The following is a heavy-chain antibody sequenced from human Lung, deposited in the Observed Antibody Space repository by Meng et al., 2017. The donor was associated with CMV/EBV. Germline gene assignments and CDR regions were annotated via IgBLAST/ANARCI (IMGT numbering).Heavy chain of an antibody. CDR2: ISSTGYL. CDR1: GASIISNY. J-gene: IGHJ3*02. D-gene: IGHD1-1*01. CDR3: AGQDDKGSSPQDPFEI. Sequence: LXCTVPGASIISNYWTWSRRPPGKGLEYIGSISSTGYLESSPSLKGRVTISLDTSKNHFSLKLTSVTAADTAMYYCAGQDDKGSSPQDPFEIWGQGXMVTVSS. V-gene: IGHV4-59*01.